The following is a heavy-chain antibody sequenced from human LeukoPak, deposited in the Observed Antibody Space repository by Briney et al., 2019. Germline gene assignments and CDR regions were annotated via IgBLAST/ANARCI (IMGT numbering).Heavy chain of an antibody. CDR2: ITHSGST. Sequence: PSETLSLTCAVYGGSFSGYYWSWIRQPPGKGLEWIGEITHSGSTNYNPSLKSRVIISVDTSKNQFSLKLSSVTAADTAVYYCPRGASATGYWGQGPLVTVSS. J-gene: IGHJ4*02. CDR3: PRGASATGY. D-gene: IGHD1-1*01. CDR1: GGSFSGYY. V-gene: IGHV4-34*01.